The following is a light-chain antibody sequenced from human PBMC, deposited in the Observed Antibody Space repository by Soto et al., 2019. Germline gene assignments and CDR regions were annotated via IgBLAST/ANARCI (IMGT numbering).Light chain of an antibody. Sequence: ESVVRQSPGTLSLSPGERATLSCRASQSVSSSYLAWYQQKPGQAPRLLIYGASSRATGIPDRFSGSGSGTDFTLTISRLEPEDFAVYYCQQYGSSQWTFGQGTKVDIK. J-gene: IGKJ1*01. CDR2: GAS. CDR1: QSVSSSY. CDR3: QQYGSSQWT. V-gene: IGKV3-20*01.